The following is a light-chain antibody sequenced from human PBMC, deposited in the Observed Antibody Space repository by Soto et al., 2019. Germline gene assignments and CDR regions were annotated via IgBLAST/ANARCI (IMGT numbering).Light chain of an antibody. CDR2: KAS. V-gene: IGKV1-5*03. CDR3: QQYNSSPT. J-gene: IGKJ1*01. CDR1: QSISSW. Sequence: DIQMTQPPSTLSASVGDRVTITCRASQSISSWLAWYQQKPGKAPKLLIYKASSLESGVPSRLSGSGSGTEFTLTISSLQPDDFATYYCQQYNSSPTFGQGTKVEIK.